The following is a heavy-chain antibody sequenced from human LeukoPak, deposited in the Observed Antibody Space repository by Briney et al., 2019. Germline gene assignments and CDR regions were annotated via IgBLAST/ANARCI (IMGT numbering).Heavy chain of an antibody. CDR2: ISGSGGST. Sequence: GGSLRLSCAASGFTFSSYAMSWVRQAPGKGLEWVSAISGSGGSTYYADSVKGRFTISRDNSKNTLYLQMNSLRAEDTAVYYCAKERFSVVVVAATLGYWGQGTLVTVSS. D-gene: IGHD2-15*01. V-gene: IGHV3-23*01. CDR3: AKERFSVVVVAATLGY. CDR1: GFTFSSYA. J-gene: IGHJ4*02.